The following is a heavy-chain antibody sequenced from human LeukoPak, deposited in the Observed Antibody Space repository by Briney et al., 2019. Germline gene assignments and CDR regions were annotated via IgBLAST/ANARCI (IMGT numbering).Heavy chain of an antibody. D-gene: IGHD3-10*01. Sequence: SETLSLTCAVYGGSFSGYYWSWIRQPPGKGLEWIGEINHSGSTNYNPSLKSRVTISVDTSKNQFSLKLSSVTAADTAVYYCASIGRHGSGSYYNGHLYYFDYWGQGTLVTVSS. CDR1: GGSFSGYY. CDR3: ASIGRHGSGSYYNGHLYYFDY. CDR2: INHSGST. J-gene: IGHJ4*02. V-gene: IGHV4-34*01.